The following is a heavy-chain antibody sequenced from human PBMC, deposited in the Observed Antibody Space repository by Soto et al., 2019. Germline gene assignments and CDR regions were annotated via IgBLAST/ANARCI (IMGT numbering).Heavy chain of an antibody. CDR2: IYYSGST. Sequence: PSETLSLTCTVSGGSISSGGYYWSWIRQHPGKGLEWIGYIYYSGSTYYNPSLKSRVTISVGTSKNQFSLKLSSVTAADTAVYYCARGFPARYCSGGSCSWFDPWGQGTLVTVSS. V-gene: IGHV4-31*03. CDR3: ARGFPARYCSGGSCSWFDP. CDR1: GGSISSGGYY. D-gene: IGHD2-15*01. J-gene: IGHJ5*02.